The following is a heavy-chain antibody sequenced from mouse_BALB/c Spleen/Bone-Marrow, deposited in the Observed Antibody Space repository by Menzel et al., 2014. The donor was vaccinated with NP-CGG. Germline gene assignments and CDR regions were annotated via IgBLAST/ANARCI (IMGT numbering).Heavy chain of an antibody. CDR1: GFSFSMYW. CDR2: IYPGDGDT. D-gene: IGHD1-1*02. J-gene: IGHJ2*01. V-gene: IGHV1-80*01. CDR3: ARSGWEGFAD. Sequence: QVQLQQSGAELVRPGSSVKISCKTSGFSFSMYWMNWVKQGPGQGLEWIGQIYPGDGDTEYNGRFKGKATLTADKSSSTAYMQLSSLTAEDSAVYFCARSGWEGFADWGQGTTLTVSS.